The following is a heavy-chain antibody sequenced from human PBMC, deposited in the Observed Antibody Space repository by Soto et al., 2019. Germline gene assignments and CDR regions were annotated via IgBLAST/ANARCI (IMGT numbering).Heavy chain of an antibody. J-gene: IGHJ4*02. CDR1: GFTFSSYG. D-gene: IGHD6-19*01. V-gene: IGHV3-30*18. CDR3: AKDLAVAAFDY. CDR2: ISYDGSNK. Sequence: ESGGGVVQPGRSLRLSCAASGFTFSSYGMHWVRQAPGKGLEWVAVISYDGSNKYYADSVKGRFTISRDNSKNTLYLQMNSLRAEDTAVYYCAKDLAVAAFDYWGQGTLVTVSS.